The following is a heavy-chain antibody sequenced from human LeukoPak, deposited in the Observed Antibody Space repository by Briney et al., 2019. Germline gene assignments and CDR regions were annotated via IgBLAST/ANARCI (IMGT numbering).Heavy chain of an antibody. CDR2: INPNNGAT. D-gene: IGHD1-26*01. CDR1: GYTFTGYY. Sequence: SVKVSCKASGYTFTGYYMHWVRQAPGQGLEWMGRINPNNGATNYAQKLQGRVTITGDTSISTAYMELSSLRSDDTAVYYCTRESGSYHGNDYWGQGTLVTVSS. CDR3: TRESGSYHGNDY. J-gene: IGHJ4*02. V-gene: IGHV1-2*06.